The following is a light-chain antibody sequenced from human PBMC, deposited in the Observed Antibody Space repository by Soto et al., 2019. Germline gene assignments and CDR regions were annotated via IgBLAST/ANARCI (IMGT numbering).Light chain of an antibody. CDR3: QQYGSSGT. Sequence: EIVLTQSPGTLSLSPGERATLSCRASQSVSNNYLAWYQQKPGQAPRLLIYGASTRATGITDRFSGSGSGTVFTLTISRLEPEVFAVYYCQQYGSSGTFGQGTKVEIK. V-gene: IGKV3-20*01. J-gene: IGKJ1*01. CDR1: QSVSNNY. CDR2: GAS.